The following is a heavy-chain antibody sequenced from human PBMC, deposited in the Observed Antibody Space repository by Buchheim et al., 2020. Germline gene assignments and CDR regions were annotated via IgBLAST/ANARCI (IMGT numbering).Heavy chain of an antibody. CDR2: IYHSGST. V-gene: IGHV4-59*01. CDR1: GGSISSYY. J-gene: IGHJ4*01. CDR3: ARDIDY. Sequence: QVQLQESGPGLVKPSETLSLTCTVSGGSISSYYWSWIRQPPGKGLEWIGYIYHSGSTNYIPSLKSRVTIPIDTSNNQFSLKLSSVTAADTAVYYCARDIDYWGQGPL.